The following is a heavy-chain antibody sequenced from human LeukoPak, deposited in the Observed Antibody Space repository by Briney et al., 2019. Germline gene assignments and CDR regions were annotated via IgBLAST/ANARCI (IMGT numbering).Heavy chain of an antibody. D-gene: IGHD1-1*01. Sequence: GGSLSLSRAASGFTLRDFWMRWVRQAAGKGLEWVANIQQNGIEKISIDGRYTISLDNVNSLLYLQINILRADDTAMYYCARDRDGKDLWGQGTLVTVSS. CDR3: ARDRDGKDL. CDR2: IQQNGIEK. V-gene: IGHV3-7*03. J-gene: IGHJ5*02. CDR1: GFTLRDFW.